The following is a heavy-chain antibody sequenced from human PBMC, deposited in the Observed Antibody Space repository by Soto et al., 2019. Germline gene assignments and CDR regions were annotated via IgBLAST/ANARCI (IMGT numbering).Heavy chain of an antibody. CDR2: FDPEDAEI. Sequence: ASVKVSCKVSGYTLTELSMHWVRQAPGKGLEWMGGFDPEDAEIIYAQKFQGRVTMTEDTPTDTAYMELSSLRSEDTAVYYCAGITMIVVGAYGMDVWGQGTTVTV. V-gene: IGHV1-24*01. CDR1: GYTLTELS. CDR3: AGITMIVVGAYGMDV. D-gene: IGHD3-22*01. J-gene: IGHJ6*02.